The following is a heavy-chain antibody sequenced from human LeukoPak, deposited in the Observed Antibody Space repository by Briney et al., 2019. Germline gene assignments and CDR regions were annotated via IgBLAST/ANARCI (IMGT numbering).Heavy chain of an antibody. Sequence: GGSLRLSCAASGFTFSSYWMSWVRQAPGKGLEWVANIKQDGSEKYFVDSVKGRFTISRDNAKNSLYLQMNSLRAEDTAVYYCARDLYRIVVVPHYFDYWGKGTLVTVSS. V-gene: IGHV3-7*01. J-gene: IGHJ4*02. CDR2: IKQDGSEK. CDR3: ARDLYRIVVVPHYFDY. CDR1: GFTFSSYW. D-gene: IGHD3-22*01.